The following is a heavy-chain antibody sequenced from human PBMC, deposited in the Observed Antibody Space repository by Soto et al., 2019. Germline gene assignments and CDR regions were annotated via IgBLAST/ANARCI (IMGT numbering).Heavy chain of an antibody. Sequence: GASVKVSCKASGGTFSSYPINWVRQAPGQGLEWMGGIIPVFGTPSYAQKFQGRVTISADKSTNTSYLELRSLRSEDTAVYYCARGGALSTSWYWGDGLDSWGQGTQVTVSS. J-gene: IGHJ4*02. V-gene: IGHV1-69*06. D-gene: IGHD6-13*01. CDR3: ARGGALSTSWYWGDGLDS. CDR1: GGTFSSYP. CDR2: IIPVFGTP.